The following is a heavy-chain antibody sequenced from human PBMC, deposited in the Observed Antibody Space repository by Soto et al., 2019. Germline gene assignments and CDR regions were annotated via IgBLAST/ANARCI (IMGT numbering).Heavy chain of an antibody. D-gene: IGHD3-22*01. V-gene: IGHV1-18*01. Sequence: QVQLVQSGAEVKKPGASVKVSCKASGYTFTSSGMSWVRQAPGQGLAWMGWISAHTGSSEYAQRFQGRVTMTTDRSTSTAYMELRSLISDDTAVYYCARAFFYQGSDSRGYSFDAFDFWGPGTLVTVSS. CDR3: ARAFFYQGSDSRGYSFDAFDF. J-gene: IGHJ3*01. CDR1: GYTFTSSG. CDR2: ISAHTGSS.